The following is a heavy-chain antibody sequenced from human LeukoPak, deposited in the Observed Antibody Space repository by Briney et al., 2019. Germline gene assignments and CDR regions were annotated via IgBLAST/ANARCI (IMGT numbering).Heavy chain of an antibody. V-gene: IGHV1-69*04. J-gene: IGHJ4*02. CDR2: IIPILGIA. CDR3: ATGAYGGNSGPSY. D-gene: IGHD4-23*01. Sequence: ASAKVSCKASGGTFSSYAISWVRQAPGQGLEWMGRIIPILGIANYAQKFQGRVTITADKSTSTAYMELSSLRSEDTAVYYCATGAYGGNSGPSYWGQGTLVTVSS. CDR1: GGTFSSYA.